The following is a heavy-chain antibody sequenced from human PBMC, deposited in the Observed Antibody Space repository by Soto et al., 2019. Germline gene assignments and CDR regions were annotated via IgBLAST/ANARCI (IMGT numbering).Heavy chain of an antibody. D-gene: IGHD3-10*01. J-gene: IGHJ6*02. Sequence: QVQLQESGPGLVKPSETLSLTCTVSGGSISSYYWSWIRQPPAKGLEWIGYIYYSGSTNYNPSLKSRVTISVDTSKNQFSLKLSSVTAADTAVYYCARDSSPYYATGMDVWGQGTTVTVSS. CDR2: IYYSGST. V-gene: IGHV4-59*01. CDR3: ARDSSPYYATGMDV. CDR1: GGSISSYY.